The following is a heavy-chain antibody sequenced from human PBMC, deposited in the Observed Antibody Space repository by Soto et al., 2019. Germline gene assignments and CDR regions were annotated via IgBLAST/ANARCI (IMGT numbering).Heavy chain of an antibody. Sequence: QVQLVQSGAEVKKPGASVKVSCKASGYTFSSYGISWVRQAPGQGLEWMGWISAYNGNTKYAQKFQGRVTMTTDTSTSTAYRELRSLTSDDTAVYYCAREPNYFDYWGQGTLVTVSS. CDR3: AREPNYFDY. V-gene: IGHV1-18*01. CDR2: ISAYNGNT. CDR1: GYTFSSYG. J-gene: IGHJ4*02.